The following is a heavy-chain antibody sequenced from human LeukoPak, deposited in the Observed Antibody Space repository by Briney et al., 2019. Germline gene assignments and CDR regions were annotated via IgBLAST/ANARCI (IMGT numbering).Heavy chain of an antibody. V-gene: IGHV3-30*02. CDR2: IPYDGSNK. CDR3: ASGDKWLVFFDY. Sequence: GGSLRLSCTASGFTFSSFGMHWVRQAPGKGLEWVAFIPYDGSNKNYADSVKGRFTISRDNSKGTVDLQMNSLRAEDTAVYYCASGDKWLVFFDYWGQGTLVTVSS. CDR1: GFTFSSFG. D-gene: IGHD6-19*01. J-gene: IGHJ4*02.